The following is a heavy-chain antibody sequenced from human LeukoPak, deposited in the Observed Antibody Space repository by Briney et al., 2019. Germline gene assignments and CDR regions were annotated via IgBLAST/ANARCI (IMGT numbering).Heavy chain of an antibody. V-gene: IGHV3-48*04. Sequence: GGSLRLSCAASGFTFSSYGMHWVRQAPGKGLEWVSYISSSGSTIYYADSVKGRFTISRDNAKNSLYLQMNSLRAEDTAVYYCARGDGYNAFDYWGQGTLVTVSS. CDR3: ARGDGYNAFDY. CDR2: ISSSGSTI. J-gene: IGHJ4*02. CDR1: GFTFSSYG. D-gene: IGHD5-24*01.